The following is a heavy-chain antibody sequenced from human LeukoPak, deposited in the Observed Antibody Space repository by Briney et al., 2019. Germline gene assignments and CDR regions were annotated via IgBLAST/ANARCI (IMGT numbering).Heavy chain of an antibody. D-gene: IGHD6-13*01. Sequence: GASVTVSCKASGYTFTSYGISWVRQAPGQGLEWMGWISAYNGNTNYAQKLQGRVTMTTDTSTSTAYMELRSLRSDDTAVYYCARASTAAGNNYFYYYGMDVWGQGTTVTVSS. V-gene: IGHV1-18*01. CDR1: GYTFTSYG. CDR3: ARASTAAGNNYFYYYGMDV. J-gene: IGHJ6*02. CDR2: ISAYNGNT.